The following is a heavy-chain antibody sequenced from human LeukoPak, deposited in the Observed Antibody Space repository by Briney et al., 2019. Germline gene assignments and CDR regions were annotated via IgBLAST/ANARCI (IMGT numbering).Heavy chain of an antibody. CDR2: IIPIFGTA. D-gene: IGHD6-6*01. J-gene: IGHJ5*02. CDR1: GGTFSSYA. Sequence: SVKVSCKASGGTFSSYAISWVRQAPGKGLEWMGGIIPIFGTANYAQKFQGRVTITADKSTSTAYMELSSLRSEDTAVYYCARAKYSSSSYMDWFDPWGQGTLVTVSS. V-gene: IGHV1-69*06. CDR3: ARAKYSSSSYMDWFDP.